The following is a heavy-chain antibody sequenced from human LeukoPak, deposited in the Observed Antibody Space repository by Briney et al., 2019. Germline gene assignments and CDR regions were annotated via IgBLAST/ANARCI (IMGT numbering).Heavy chain of an antibody. J-gene: IGHJ4*02. D-gene: IGHD1-26*01. Sequence: TGGSLRLSCAASGFRFSDYGMNWVRQAPGKGLEWVSYMSYSSSPIYYADSVKDRFTISRDDAKNSLYLQMNSLRAEDTAVYFCARTLQWELPIHTFDSWGQGSRVTVSS. V-gene: IGHV3-48*04. CDR3: ARTLQWELPIHTFDS. CDR2: MSYSSSPI. CDR1: GFRFSDYG.